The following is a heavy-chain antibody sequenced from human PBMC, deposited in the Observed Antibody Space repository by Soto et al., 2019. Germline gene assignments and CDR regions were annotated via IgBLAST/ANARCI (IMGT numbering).Heavy chain of an antibody. CDR1: GSTFNNFA. CDR3: ARAIKSGEVNYYFDF. Sequence: QVVLLQSGAEVKEPGSSVRASCQVSGSTFNNFAFSWVRQAPGHGPEWMGGIVVDFNTAEYSQRFQDRVTITADTSTYTLYMEVGSLTFADTAVYYCARAIKSGEVNYYFDFWDQGTLVTVSS. CDR2: IVVDFNTA. J-gene: IGHJ4*02. D-gene: IGHD1-26*01. V-gene: IGHV1-69*06.